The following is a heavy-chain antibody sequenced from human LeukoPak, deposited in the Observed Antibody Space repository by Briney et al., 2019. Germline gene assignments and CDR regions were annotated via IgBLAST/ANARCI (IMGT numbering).Heavy chain of an antibody. CDR1: GGSISSGGYH. V-gene: IGHV4-31*03. CDR3: ARDGFYDSSGSIWYFVL. Sequence: SQTLSLTCTVSGGSISSGGYHWSWIRQHPGKGLEWIGYIYYSGSTYYNPSLKSRVTISVDTSKNQFSLKLSSVTAADTAVYYCARDGFYDSSGSIWYFVLWGRGTLVTVSS. CDR2: IYYSGST. D-gene: IGHD3-22*01. J-gene: IGHJ2*01.